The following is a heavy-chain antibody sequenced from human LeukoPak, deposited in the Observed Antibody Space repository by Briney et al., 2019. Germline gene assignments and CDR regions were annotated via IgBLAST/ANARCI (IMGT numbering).Heavy chain of an antibody. V-gene: IGHV4-59*11. J-gene: IGHJ4*02. CDR3: ARGRYYDSSGYYFRFDY. Sequence: PSETLSLTCTVSGGSISSHYWSWIRQPPGKGLEWVGYIYYSGSTNYNPSLKSRVIISVGTSKNQFSLKLSSVTAAATAVYYCARGRYYDSSGYYFRFDYWGQGTLVTVSS. D-gene: IGHD3-22*01. CDR1: GGSISSHY. CDR2: IYYSGST.